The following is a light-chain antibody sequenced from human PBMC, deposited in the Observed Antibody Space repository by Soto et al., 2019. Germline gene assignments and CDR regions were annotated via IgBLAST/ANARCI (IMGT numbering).Light chain of an antibody. CDR3: QQYNRFSTWT. J-gene: IGKJ1*01. Sequence: DIQMTQSPSTLSASVGDRVTITCRASQSISYYLAWYQKKPGKAPKVLIWNASSLQRGAPSRFSGSGSGTEFTLTISSLLPDDFATYYCQQYNRFSTWTFGQGTKVDIK. CDR1: QSISYY. CDR2: NAS. V-gene: IGKV1-5*01.